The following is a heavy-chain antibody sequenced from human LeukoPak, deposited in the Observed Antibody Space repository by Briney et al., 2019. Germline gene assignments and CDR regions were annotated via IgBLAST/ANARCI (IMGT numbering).Heavy chain of an antibody. J-gene: IGHJ4*02. Sequence: GGSLRLSCAASGFTFSSYEMNWVRQAPGKGLEWVSYVSSSGSTIYYADSVKGRFTISRDNAKNSLYLQMNSLRAEDTAVYYCTRGYCSSTSCHHFDYWGQGTLVTVSS. V-gene: IGHV3-48*03. CDR2: VSSSGSTI. CDR1: GFTFSSYE. D-gene: IGHD2-2*01. CDR3: TRGYCSSTSCHHFDY.